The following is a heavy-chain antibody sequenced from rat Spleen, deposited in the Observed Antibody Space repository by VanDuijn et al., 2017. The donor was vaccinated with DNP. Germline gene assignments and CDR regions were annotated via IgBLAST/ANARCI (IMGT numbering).Heavy chain of an antibody. J-gene: IGHJ2*01. CDR1: GYSITSCCR. Sequence: EVQLQESGPGLVEPSQSLSLTCSVTGYSITSCCRWTWIRKFPGHKLEWMGYINSAGSTNYNPSLKGRISITCDTSKNQFFLQVNSVTTEDTATYYCARGDILRSFDYWGQGVMVTVSS. CDR2: INSAGST. D-gene: IGHD1-6*01. V-gene: IGHV3-3*01. CDR3: ARGDILRSFDY.